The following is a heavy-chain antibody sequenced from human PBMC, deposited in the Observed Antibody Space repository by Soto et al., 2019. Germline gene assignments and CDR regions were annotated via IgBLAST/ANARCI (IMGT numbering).Heavy chain of an antibody. V-gene: IGHV3-23*01. D-gene: IGHD2-15*01. CDR2: ISGSGGST. J-gene: IGHJ4*02. CDR3: AKWHGLDIDAYY. Sequence: LRLSCAASGFTFSSYAMSWVRQAPGKGLEWVSAISGSGGSTYYADSVKGRFTISKDNSKNTLYLQMNSLRVDDTAVYYCAKWHGLDIDAYYWGQGILVTVSS. CDR1: GFTFSSYA.